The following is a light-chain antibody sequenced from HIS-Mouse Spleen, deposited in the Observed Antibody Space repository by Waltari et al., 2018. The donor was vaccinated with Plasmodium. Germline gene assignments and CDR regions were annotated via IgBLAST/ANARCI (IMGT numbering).Light chain of an antibody. J-gene: IGLJ3*02. CDR3: YSTDSSGNHRV. Sequence: SYELTQPPSVSVSPGQTARITCSGDALPKKYAYWYQQKSGQAPVLVIYEDSKRPSGIPERFSGSSSWTIATLTIRGAQVEDEADYYCYSTDSSGNHRVFGGGTKLTVL. CDR2: EDS. CDR1: ALPKKY. V-gene: IGLV3-10*01.